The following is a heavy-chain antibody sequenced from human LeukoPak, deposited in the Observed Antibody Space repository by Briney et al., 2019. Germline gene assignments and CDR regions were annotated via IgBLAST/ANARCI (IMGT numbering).Heavy chain of an antibody. D-gene: IGHD3-9*01. Sequence: GRSLRLSCAASGFTFDDYAMHWVRQAPGKGLEWVSGISWNSGSIGYADSVKGRFTISRDNAKNSLYLQMNSLRAEDTAVYYCAKDGGYYDTLYYFDYWGQGTLVTVSS. J-gene: IGHJ4*02. CDR1: GFTFDDYA. CDR2: ISWNSGSI. CDR3: AKDGGYYDTLYYFDY. V-gene: IGHV3-9*01.